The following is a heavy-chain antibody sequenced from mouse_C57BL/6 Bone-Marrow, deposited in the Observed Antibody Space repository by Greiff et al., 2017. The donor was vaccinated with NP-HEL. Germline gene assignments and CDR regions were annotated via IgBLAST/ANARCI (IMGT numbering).Heavy chain of an antibody. D-gene: IGHD1-1*01. J-gene: IGHJ4*01. CDR1: GYTFTNYW. V-gene: IGHV1-63*01. CDR3: ARSGGSYYYGSSYVNAMDY. CDR2: IYPGGGYT. Sequence: QVQLQQPGAELVRPGTSVKMSCKASGYTFTNYWIGWAKQRPGHGLEWIGDIYPGGGYTNYNEKFKGKATLTADKSSSTAYMQFSSLTSEDSAIYYCARSGGSYYYGSSYVNAMDYWGQGTSVTVSS.